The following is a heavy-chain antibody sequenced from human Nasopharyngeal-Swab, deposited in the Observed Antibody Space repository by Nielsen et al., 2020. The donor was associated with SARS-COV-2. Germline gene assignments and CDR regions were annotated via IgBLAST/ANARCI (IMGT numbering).Heavy chain of an antibody. CDR2: ISGSGGST. V-gene: IGHV3-23*01. J-gene: IGHJ6*02. CDR3: AKDLQKWLVLGGYYYYNMDV. Sequence: GESLKISCAASRFTFSRYAMSWVRQAPGKGLEWVSSISGSGGSTYYAHSVKGRFTISRDNSKNTLYLQMNSLRAEDTAVYYCAKDLQKWLVLGGYYYYNMDVWGQGTTVTVSS. D-gene: IGHD6-19*01. CDR1: RFTFSRYA.